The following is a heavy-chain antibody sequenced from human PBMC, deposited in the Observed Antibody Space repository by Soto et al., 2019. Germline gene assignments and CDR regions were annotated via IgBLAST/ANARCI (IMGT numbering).Heavy chain of an antibody. CDR3: ARDLRSGSYYFDY. J-gene: IGHJ4*02. CDR1: GYTFTSYA. Sequence: QVQLVQSGAEVKKPGASVKVSCKASGYTFTSYAMHWVRQAPGQRLEWMGWINAGNGNTKYSQKFQGRVTITRDTXASTAYMELSSLRSEDTAVYYCARDLRSGSYYFDYWGQGTLVTVSS. CDR2: INAGNGNT. D-gene: IGHD1-26*01. V-gene: IGHV1-3*01.